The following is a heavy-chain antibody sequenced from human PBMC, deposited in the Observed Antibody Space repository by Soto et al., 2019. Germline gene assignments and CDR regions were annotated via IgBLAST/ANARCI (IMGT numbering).Heavy chain of an antibody. V-gene: IGHV4-4*07. CDR2: IYTTRSP. D-gene: IGHD4-17*01. CDR3: ARSPAYGDYANLDT. Sequence: KPSETLSLTCTVSGDSVSKYYWNWIRQPAGKGLEWIGRIYTTRSPNYNPSLKSRVTMSVDTSKNQFSLKLNLTSVTAADTAVYYCARSPAYGDYANLDTWGQGTLVTVSS. CDR1: GDSVSKYY. J-gene: IGHJ5*02.